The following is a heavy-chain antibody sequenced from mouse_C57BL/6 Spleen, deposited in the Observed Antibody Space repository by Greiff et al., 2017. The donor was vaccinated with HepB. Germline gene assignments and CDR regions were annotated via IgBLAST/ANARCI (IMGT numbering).Heavy chain of an antibody. CDR3: ARWGTTVVATPYYFDY. J-gene: IGHJ2*01. V-gene: IGHV1-81*01. CDR1: GYTFTSYG. CDR2: IYPRSGNT. Sequence: VQLQQSGAELARPGASVKLSCKASGYTFTSYGISWVKQRTGQGLEWIGEIYPRSGNTYYNEKFKGKATLTADKSSSTAYMELRSLTSEDSAVYFCARWGTTVVATPYYFDYWGQGTTLTVSS. D-gene: IGHD1-1*01.